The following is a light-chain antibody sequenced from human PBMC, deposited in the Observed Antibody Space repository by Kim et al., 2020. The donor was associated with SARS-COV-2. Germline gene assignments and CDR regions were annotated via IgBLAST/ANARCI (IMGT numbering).Light chain of an antibody. CDR2: DAT. V-gene: IGKV3-15*01. Sequence: SPGERATLSCRASQTINNKLVWYQQKPGQAPRLLIYDATTRATGVPARFIGSGSETDFTLTISSLQSEDVAVYYCQQSNDWPPLTFGQGTKVDIK. CDR1: QTINNK. J-gene: IGKJ1*01. CDR3: QQSNDWPPLT.